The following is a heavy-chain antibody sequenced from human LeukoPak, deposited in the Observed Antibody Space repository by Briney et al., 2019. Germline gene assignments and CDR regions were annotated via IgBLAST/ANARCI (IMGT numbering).Heavy chain of an antibody. V-gene: IGHV1-18*01. CDR2: SSAYNTNT. D-gene: IGHD6-19*01. Sequence: ASVKVSCKASGYTFTSYGISWVRQAPGQGLEWMGWSSAYNTNTNYAQKFQARVTLTTDTSTSTAYMELRSLQSDGTAVYYCARDSGYSSGWRDYWGQGTLVTVSS. J-gene: IGHJ4*02. CDR1: GYTFTSYG. CDR3: ARDSGYSSGWRDY.